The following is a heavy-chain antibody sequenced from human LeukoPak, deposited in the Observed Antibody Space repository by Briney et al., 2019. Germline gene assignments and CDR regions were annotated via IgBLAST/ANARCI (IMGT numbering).Heavy chain of an antibody. Sequence: ASVKVSCKASGYTFTSYGISWVRQAPGQGLEWMGWIGAYNGNTNYAQKLQGRVTMTTDTSTSTAYMELRSLRSDDTAVYYCARDDWGLAGAATLDYWGQGTLVTVSS. D-gene: IGHD1-26*01. J-gene: IGHJ4*02. CDR2: IGAYNGNT. V-gene: IGHV1-18*01. CDR3: ARDDWGLAGAATLDY. CDR1: GYTFTSYG.